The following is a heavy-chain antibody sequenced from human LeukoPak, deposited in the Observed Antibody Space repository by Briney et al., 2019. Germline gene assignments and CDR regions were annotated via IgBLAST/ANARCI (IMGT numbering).Heavy chain of an antibody. J-gene: IGHJ4*02. Sequence: ASVKVSCKASGYTFTSYGISWVRQAPGQGLEWMGWISAYNGNTNYAQKLQGRVTMTTGTSTSTAYMELRSLRSDDTAVYYCARDGRFYSSGWKPFDYWGQGTLVTVSS. CDR2: ISAYNGNT. CDR3: ARDGRFYSSGWKPFDY. D-gene: IGHD6-19*01. V-gene: IGHV1-18*01. CDR1: GYTFTSYG.